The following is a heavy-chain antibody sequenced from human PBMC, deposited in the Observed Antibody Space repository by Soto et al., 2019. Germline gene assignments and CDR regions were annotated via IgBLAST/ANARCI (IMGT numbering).Heavy chain of an antibody. J-gene: IGHJ6*02. CDR1: GGSISSGGYY. D-gene: IGHD3-22*01. CDR2: IYYSGST. Sequence: SETLSLTCTVSGGSISSGGYYWSWIRQHPGKGLEWIGYIYYSGSTYYNPSLKSQVTISVDTSKNQFSLKLSSVTAADTAVYYCARHPYDSSGPGYYYGMDVWGQGTTVTVSS. V-gene: IGHV4-31*01. CDR3: ARHPYDSSGPGYYYGMDV.